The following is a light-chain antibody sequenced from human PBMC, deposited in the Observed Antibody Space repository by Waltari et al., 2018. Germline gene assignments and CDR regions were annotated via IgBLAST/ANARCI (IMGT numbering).Light chain of an antibody. CDR2: DFS. V-gene: IGLV2-23*02. Sequence: QSALTQPASVSGSPGQSITISCTGTSSYVGGYNYVSWYQQYPGKAPKLMIYDFSKRPSGVSNRFSGSKSGNTASLTISGLQAEDEADYYCCSYAGSSTHVLFGGGTKLTVL. CDR3: CSYAGSSTHVL. J-gene: IGLJ2*01. CDR1: SSYVGGYNY.